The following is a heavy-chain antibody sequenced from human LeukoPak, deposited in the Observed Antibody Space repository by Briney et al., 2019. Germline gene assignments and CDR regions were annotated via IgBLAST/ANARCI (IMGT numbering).Heavy chain of an antibody. CDR3: ARWGVHNSAPDWFDP. CDR2: INPSSGST. D-gene: IGHD3-10*01. CDR1: GYTFSDYD. V-gene: IGHV1-8*01. J-gene: IGHJ5*02. Sequence: ASVKVSCKASGYTFSDYDLDWVRQATGQGLEWMGWINPSSGSTGYAEKFQGRVTMTRNTSISTAYMELSSLTSEDTAVYYCARWGVHNSAPDWFDPWGQGTPVTVSS.